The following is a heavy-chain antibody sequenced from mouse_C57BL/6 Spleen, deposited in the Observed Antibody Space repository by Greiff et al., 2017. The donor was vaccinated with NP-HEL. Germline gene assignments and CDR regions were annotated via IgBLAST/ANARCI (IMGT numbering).Heavy chain of an antibody. Sequence: VQLQQPGAELVRPGSSVKLSCKASGYTFTSYWMHWVKQRPIQGLEWIGNIDPSDSETHYNQKFKDKATLTVDESSSTAYMQLSSLTSEDSAVYYCARGGVLWRFDYWGQGTTLTVSS. J-gene: IGHJ2*01. CDR2: IDPSDSET. V-gene: IGHV1-52*01. CDR3: ARGGVLWRFDY. D-gene: IGHD2-14*01. CDR1: GYTFTSYW.